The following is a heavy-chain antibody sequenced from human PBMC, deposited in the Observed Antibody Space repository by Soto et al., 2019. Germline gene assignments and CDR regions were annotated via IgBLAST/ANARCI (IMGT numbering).Heavy chain of an antibody. J-gene: IGHJ4*02. CDR3: AREYSNSPEAFDF. CDR2: IYYTGST. CDR1: GVSVNNDNYY. D-gene: IGHD6-6*01. V-gene: IGHV4-61*03. Sequence: KASETLSLTCTVSGVSVNNDNYYWSWIRQPPGKGLEWIGYIYYTGSTTYNPSLKSRVTISLDTSRNHFSLSLSPVTAADTAVFYCAREYSNSPEAFDFWGRGTLVTVSS.